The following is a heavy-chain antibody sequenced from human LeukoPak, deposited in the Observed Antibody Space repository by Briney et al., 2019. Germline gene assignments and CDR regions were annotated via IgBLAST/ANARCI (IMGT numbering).Heavy chain of an antibody. CDR2: ISSSSSTI. J-gene: IGHJ4*02. Sequence: PAGSLRLSCAASGFTFSNYNMNWVRQAPGKGLEWVSFISSSSSTIYYADSVKGRFTISRDNAKNSLYLQMNSLRDEDTAVYYCARGPFGWSDYWGQGILVTVSS. CDR1: GFTFSNYN. V-gene: IGHV3-48*02. D-gene: IGHD3-3*01. CDR3: ARGPFGWSDY.